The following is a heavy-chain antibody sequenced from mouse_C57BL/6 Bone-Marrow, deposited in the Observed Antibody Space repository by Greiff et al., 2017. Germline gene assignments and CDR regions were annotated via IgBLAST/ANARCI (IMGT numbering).Heavy chain of an antibody. CDR1: GYAFSSSW. CDR3: ARGGDDYGYFDV. CDR2: IYPGDGDT. J-gene: IGHJ1*03. D-gene: IGHD2-4*01. Sequence: VQLQQSGPELVKPGASVKISCKASGYAFSSSWMNWVQQRPGKGLEWIGRIYPGDGDTNYKGKVKGKATLTADKSSSTAYMQLSSLTSEDSAVYFCARGGDDYGYFDVWGTGTTVTVSS. V-gene: IGHV1-82*01.